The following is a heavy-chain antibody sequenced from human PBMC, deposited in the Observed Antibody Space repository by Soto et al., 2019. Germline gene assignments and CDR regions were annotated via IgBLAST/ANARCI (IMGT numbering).Heavy chain of an antibody. CDR3: AKGDNLGPKTGYAFDP. CDR1: GDSVSSNGAC. V-gene: IGHV6-1*01. Sequence: SQTLSLTCVISGDSVSSNGACWNWIRQSPSRGLQWLGRVYYRSKWFHGYAASVESRMAINPDTSRNQFSLQLNYVTPEDTAVYYCAKGDNLGPKTGYAFDPWGQGIMVTVSS. J-gene: IGHJ5*02. CDR2: VYYRSKWFH. D-gene: IGHD5-12*01.